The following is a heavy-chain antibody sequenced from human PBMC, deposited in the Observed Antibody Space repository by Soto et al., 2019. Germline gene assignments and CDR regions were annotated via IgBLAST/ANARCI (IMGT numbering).Heavy chain of an antibody. CDR2: ISYDGSNK. Sequence: GGSLRLSCAASGFTFSSYGMHWVRQAPGKGLEWVAVISYDGSNKYYADSVKGRFTISRDNSKNTLYLQMNSLRAEDTAVYYCAKDLWHIVVVTAIDYYFYGMDVWGQGTTVTVSS. D-gene: IGHD2-21*02. CDR1: GFTFSSYG. CDR3: AKDLWHIVVVTAIDYYFYGMDV. V-gene: IGHV3-30*18. J-gene: IGHJ6*02.